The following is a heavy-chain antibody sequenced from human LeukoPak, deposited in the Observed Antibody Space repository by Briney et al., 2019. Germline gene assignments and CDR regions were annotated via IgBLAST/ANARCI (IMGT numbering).Heavy chain of an antibody. J-gene: IGHJ4*02. CDR1: GGSISTTYNY. V-gene: IGHV4-39*07. CDR2: IYYNGST. Sequence: PSETLSLTCTVSGGSISTTYNYWGWIRQPPGKGLEWIGSIYYNGSTYYNSSLKSRLTISADTSKNQFSLKLNSVTAADTAVYYCAREKDFSLWDAAVDYWGQGTLVTVSS. CDR3: AREKDFSLWDAAVDY. D-gene: IGHD3-3*01.